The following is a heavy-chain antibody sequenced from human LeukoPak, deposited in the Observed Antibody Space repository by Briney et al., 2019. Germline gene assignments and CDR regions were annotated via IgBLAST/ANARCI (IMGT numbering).Heavy chain of an antibody. D-gene: IGHD3-22*01. V-gene: IGHV1-69*04. CDR1: LGTFSSYT. CDR3: ARDSYYDSSGLFDY. Sequence: SVKVSCKASLGTFSSYTISWVRQAPGQGLEWMGRIIPILGIANYAQKLQGRVTITADKSTSTAYMELSSLRSEDTAVYYCARDSYYDSSGLFDYWGQGTLVTVSS. CDR2: IIPILGIA. J-gene: IGHJ4*02.